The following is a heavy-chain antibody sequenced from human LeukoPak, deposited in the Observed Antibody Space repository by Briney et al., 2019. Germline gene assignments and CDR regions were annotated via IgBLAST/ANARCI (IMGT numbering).Heavy chain of an antibody. CDR2: ISGGSTST. V-gene: IGHV3-23*01. Sequence: GGSLRLSCVASGFTFSSFAMTWVRQAPGKGLGWVSAISGGSTSTYYTDSVKGRFTISRDNSKNTLFLQMNSLRAEDTAVYYCAKNFAAGTEYFQHWGQGTLVTVSS. D-gene: IGHD6-13*01. J-gene: IGHJ1*01. CDR3: AKNFAAGTEYFQH. CDR1: GFTFSSFA.